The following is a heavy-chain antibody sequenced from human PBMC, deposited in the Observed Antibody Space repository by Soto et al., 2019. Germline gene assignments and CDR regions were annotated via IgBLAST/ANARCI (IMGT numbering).Heavy chain of an antibody. J-gene: IGHJ6*01. V-gene: IGHV4-59*07. CDR2: TSYSGNT. CDR1: GGSMRSYD. Sequence: SDTLSLTCTVCGGSMRSYDWNWIRQAPGKGLEWIGYTSYSGNTNYNPSLQSRVTLSLDTSKKQFSLKLSYVTAADTAVYYWARGQEAMTWGQGTTGTGS. CDR3: ARGQEAMT.